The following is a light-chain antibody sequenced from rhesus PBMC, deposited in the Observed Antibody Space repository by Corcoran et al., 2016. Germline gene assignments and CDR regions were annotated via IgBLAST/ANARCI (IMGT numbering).Light chain of an antibody. CDR1: QDISNW. J-gene: IGKJ1*01. CDR3: QQHDNSPWT. Sequence: DIQMTQSPSSLSASVGDRVTITCRASQDISNWLAWYQQKPGKAPKLLSYRASNLETGVPSRFTGSGSGTDFTLTISSLQPEDIATYYCQQHDNSPWTFGQGTKVEIK. V-gene: IGKV1-69*01. CDR2: RAS.